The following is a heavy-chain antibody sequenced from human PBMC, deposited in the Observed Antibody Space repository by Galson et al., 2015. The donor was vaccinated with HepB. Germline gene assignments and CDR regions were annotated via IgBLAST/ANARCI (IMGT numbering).Heavy chain of an antibody. CDR3: VRQGDIDLWRGYHTPMDV. V-gene: IGHV1-69*13. Sequence: SVKVSCKASGGTFYTYAISWVRQAPGQGLEWVGGIVPIFGTANYAQKFQGRVMITADESTGTAHMELHSLRSEDTAMYFCVRQGDIDLWRGYHTPMDVWGQGTTVTVSS. CDR2: IVPIFGTA. CDR1: GGTFYTYA. D-gene: IGHD3-3*01. J-gene: IGHJ6*02.